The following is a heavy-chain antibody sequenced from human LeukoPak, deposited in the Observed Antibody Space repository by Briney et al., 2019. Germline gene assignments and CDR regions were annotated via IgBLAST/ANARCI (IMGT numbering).Heavy chain of an antibody. J-gene: IGHJ6*03. V-gene: IGHV3-33*06. Sequence: GGSLRLSCAASGFTFSSHGMHWVRQAPGKGLEWVAVIWYDGSNKYYADSVKGRFTISRDNSKNTLYLQMDSLRAEDTAVYYCAKADRASNYYYYMDVWGKGTTVTVSS. CDR1: GFTFSSHG. CDR2: IWYDGSNK. CDR3: AKADRASNYYYYMDV.